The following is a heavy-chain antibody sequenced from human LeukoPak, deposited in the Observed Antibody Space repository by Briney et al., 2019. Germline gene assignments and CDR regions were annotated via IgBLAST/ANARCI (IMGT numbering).Heavy chain of an antibody. D-gene: IGHD2-21*02. Sequence: GGSLRLSCAASGFTFDDYAMHWVRQAPGKGLEWVSGISWNSGSIGYADSVRGRFTISRDNAKNSLYLQMNSLRAEDTAIYYCARDGSRGNLVTAPDYWGQGTLVTVSS. J-gene: IGHJ4*02. CDR3: ARDGSRGNLVTAPDY. CDR2: ISWNSGSI. V-gene: IGHV3-9*01. CDR1: GFTFDDYA.